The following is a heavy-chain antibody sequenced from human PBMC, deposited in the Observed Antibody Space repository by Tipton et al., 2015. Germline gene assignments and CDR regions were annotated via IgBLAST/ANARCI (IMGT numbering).Heavy chain of an antibody. D-gene: IGHD3-22*01. V-gene: IGHV4-4*02. CDR1: GDSISSSNW. CDR3: AREVWYNDITGYDY. Sequence: SLRLSCTVSGDSISSSNWWSWVRQPPGKGLEWIGEIHHGGSTNYNPSLKSRVTMSVDTSKNQFSLHLSSVTAADTAVYYCAREVWYNDITGYDYWGQGTLVTVSS. J-gene: IGHJ4*02. CDR2: IHHGGST.